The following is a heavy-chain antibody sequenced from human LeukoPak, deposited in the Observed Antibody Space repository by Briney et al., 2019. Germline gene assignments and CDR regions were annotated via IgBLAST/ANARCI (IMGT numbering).Heavy chain of an antibody. D-gene: IGHD6-19*01. CDR2: INPSSGGT. CDR1: GYTFTAYY. J-gene: IGHJ4*02. V-gene: IGHV1-2*02. CDR3: ARDIAVADTGLDY. Sequence: ASVKVSCKASGYTFTAYYIHWVRQAPGQGLEWMGWINPSSGGTNYAQKFQGRVTVTRDTSISTAYMDLSRLRSDDTAVYYCARDIAVADTGLDYWGQGTLVSVSS.